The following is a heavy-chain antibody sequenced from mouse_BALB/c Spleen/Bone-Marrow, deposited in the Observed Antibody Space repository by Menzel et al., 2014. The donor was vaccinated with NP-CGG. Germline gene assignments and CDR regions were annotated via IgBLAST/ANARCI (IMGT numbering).Heavy chain of an antibody. Sequence: LQLHDSGAELVKSEASLKLSCKSSGYTFTNYWIHWVKQRPGQGLEWIGEINPSNGRTNYNEKFKTKATLTVDKSSSAAYMQLSSLTSEDSAVNYCAARLSHLAMEYWGQGTSVTV. D-gene: IGHD2-2*01. CDR2: INPSNGRT. CDR3: AARLSHLAMEY. J-gene: IGHJ4*01. CDR1: GYTFTNYW. V-gene: IGHV1S81*02.